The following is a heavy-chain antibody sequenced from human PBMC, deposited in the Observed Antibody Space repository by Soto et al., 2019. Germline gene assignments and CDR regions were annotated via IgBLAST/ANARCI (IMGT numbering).Heavy chain of an antibody. Sequence: GGSLRLSCAASGFTFSSYAMSWVRQAPGKGLEWVSAISGSGGSTYYAEYVKGRFTISRDNSKNTLYLQMSSLRAEDTAVYYCAKDKHPLQPEFDYWGQGTLVTVSS. CDR2: ISGSGGST. J-gene: IGHJ4*02. D-gene: IGHD2-2*01. CDR3: AKDKHPLQPEFDY. V-gene: IGHV3-23*01. CDR1: GFTFSSYA.